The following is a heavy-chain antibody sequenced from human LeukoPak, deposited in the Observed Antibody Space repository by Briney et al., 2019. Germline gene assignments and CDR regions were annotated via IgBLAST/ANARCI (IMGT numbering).Heavy chain of an antibody. Sequence: PGGSLRLSCAASGFTFSSYGMHWVRQAPGKGLEWVAFIRYDGSNKYYADSVKGRFTISRDNSKNTLYLQMNSLRAEDTAVYYCARVTRDYYGMDVWGQGTTVTVSS. CDR2: IRYDGSNK. V-gene: IGHV3-30*02. J-gene: IGHJ6*02. CDR3: ARVTRDYYGMDV. D-gene: IGHD5-18*01. CDR1: GFTFSSYG.